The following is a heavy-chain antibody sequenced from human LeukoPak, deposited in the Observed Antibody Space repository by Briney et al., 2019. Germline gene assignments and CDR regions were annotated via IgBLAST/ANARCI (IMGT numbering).Heavy chain of an antibody. D-gene: IGHD1-26*01. Sequence: SETLSLTCAVSGGSISSHFWSWIRRSPGKGLEWIGFMHHSGSANSNPSLRSRVTISMDTSKNQFSLKMSSVTAADTGVYYCARDSPFEWDVLGDSFDIWGQGTVVTVSS. CDR1: GGSISSHF. CDR2: MHHSGSA. CDR3: ARDSPFEWDVLGDSFDI. J-gene: IGHJ3*02. V-gene: IGHV4-59*11.